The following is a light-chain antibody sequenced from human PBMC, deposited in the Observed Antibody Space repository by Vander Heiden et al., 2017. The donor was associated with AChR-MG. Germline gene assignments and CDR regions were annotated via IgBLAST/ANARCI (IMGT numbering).Light chain of an antibody. CDR2: DAS. J-gene: IGKJ4*01. Sequence: IVLTQSPATLSLSPGERATLSCRASQNINKYLAWYQQKPGQAPRLLIYDASNRATGIPARFSGSGYGTDFTLTISSLEPEDFAVYYCQQRSYWPPLTFGGRTKVEIK. CDR1: QNINKY. CDR3: QQRSYWPPLT. V-gene: IGKV3-11*01.